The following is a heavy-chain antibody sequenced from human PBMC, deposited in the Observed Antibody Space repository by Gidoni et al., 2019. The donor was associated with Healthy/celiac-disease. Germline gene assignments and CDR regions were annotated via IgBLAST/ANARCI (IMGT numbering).Heavy chain of an antibody. CDR3: AKPVGGSSGSYYEVDAFDI. D-gene: IGHD1-26*01. V-gene: IGHV3-23*01. CDR2: ISGSGGST. Sequence: EVQLLESGGGLVQPGGSLRLSCAASGFTFSSYDMSWGSPAPGEGLEWVSVISGSGGSTYYADSVKGRFTISRDNSKNTLYLQMNSLRAEDTAVYYCAKPVGGSSGSYYEVDAFDIWGQGTMVTVSS. CDR1: GFTFSSYD. J-gene: IGHJ3*02.